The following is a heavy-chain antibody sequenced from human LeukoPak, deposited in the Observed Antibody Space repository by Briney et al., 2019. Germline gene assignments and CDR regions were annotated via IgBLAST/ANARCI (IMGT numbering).Heavy chain of an antibody. CDR1: GFTFSSYG. D-gene: IGHD3-16*01. Sequence: GGSLRLSCAASGFTFSSYGMHWVRQAPGKGLEWVAVISYDGSNKYYADSVKDRFTISRDNSKNTLYLQMNSLRAEDTAVYYCARALFMDPWGQGTLVTVSS. CDR2: ISYDGSNK. V-gene: IGHV3-30*03. J-gene: IGHJ5*02. CDR3: ARALFMDP.